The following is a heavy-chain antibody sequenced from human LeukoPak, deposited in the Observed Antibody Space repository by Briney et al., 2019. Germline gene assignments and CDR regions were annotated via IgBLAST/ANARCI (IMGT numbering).Heavy chain of an antibody. CDR1: GFTFSSYS. V-gene: IGHV3-48*01. D-gene: IGHD2-21*01. J-gene: IGHJ4*02. CDR3: ASGDIVPFDY. CDR2: ISSSSSTI. Sequence: GGSLKLSCAASGFTFSSYSMNWVRQAPGKGLEWVSYISSSSSTIYYADSVKGRFTISRDNAKNSLYLQMNSRRAEDTAVYYCASGDIVPFDYWGQGTLVTVSS.